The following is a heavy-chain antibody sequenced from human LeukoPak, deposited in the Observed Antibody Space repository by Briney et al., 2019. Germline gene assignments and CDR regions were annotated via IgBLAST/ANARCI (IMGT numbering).Heavy chain of an antibody. CDR3: ARDQVVLDCSGGSCYFDY. D-gene: IGHD2-15*01. Sequence: AASVKVSCKASGDTFSSYAISWVRQAPGQGFEWMGRIIPIFGIANYAQKFQGRVTITADKSTSTAYMELSSLRSEDTAVYYCARDQVVLDCSGGSCYFDYWGQGTLVTVSS. V-gene: IGHV1-69*04. CDR1: GDTFSSYA. J-gene: IGHJ4*02. CDR2: IIPIFGIA.